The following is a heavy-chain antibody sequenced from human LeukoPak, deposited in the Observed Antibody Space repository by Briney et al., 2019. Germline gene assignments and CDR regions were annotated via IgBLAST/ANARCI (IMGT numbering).Heavy chain of an antibody. CDR1: GFTFGDYA. D-gene: IGHD5-12*01. V-gene: IGHV3-9*01. Sequence: GRSLRLSCAASGFTFGDYAMHWVRQAPGKGLEWVSGISGNTGRTGYADSMKGRFSISRENAKNSLYLQMNSLRPKDTALYYCAKGKYSGYVEGFFDYWGQGTLVTVSS. CDR2: ISGNTGRT. J-gene: IGHJ4*02. CDR3: AKGKYSGYVEGFFDY.